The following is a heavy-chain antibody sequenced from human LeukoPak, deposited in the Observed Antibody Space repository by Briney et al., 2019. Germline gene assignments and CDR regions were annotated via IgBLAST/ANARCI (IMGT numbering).Heavy chain of an antibody. J-gene: IGHJ4*02. V-gene: IGHV3-23*01. D-gene: IGHD2-2*03. Sequence: GGSLRLSCSASGFTFTTYGMNWVRQAPGKGLEWVSGIGGSGTRTYYADSVKGRFTISRDNSKNTLYLQMDSLRDEDTAVYYCAKDSHWILFDDWGQGTLVTVSS. CDR1: GFTFTTYG. CDR2: IGGSGTRT. CDR3: AKDSHWILFDD.